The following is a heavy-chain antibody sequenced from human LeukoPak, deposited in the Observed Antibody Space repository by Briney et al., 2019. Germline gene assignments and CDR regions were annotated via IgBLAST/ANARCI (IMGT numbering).Heavy chain of an antibody. CDR1: GFTFSNAW. D-gene: IGHD3-22*01. J-gene: IGHJ4*02. CDR2: IKSKTDGRTT. Sequence: GGSLRLSCAASGFTFSNAWMSWVRQAPGKGREWVGRIKSKTDGRTTDYAAPVKARFTISRHDSKNTLYLQMNSLKTEDTAVYYCTTGYYYDSSRYLYWGQGTLVTVSS. V-gene: IGHV3-15*01. CDR3: TTGYYYDSSRYLY.